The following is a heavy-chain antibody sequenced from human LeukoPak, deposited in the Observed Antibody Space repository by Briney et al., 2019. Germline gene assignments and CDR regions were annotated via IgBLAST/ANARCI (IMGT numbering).Heavy chain of an antibody. D-gene: IGHD3-10*01. CDR1: GGSISSGSYY. CDR2: IYTSGST. V-gene: IGHV4-61*02. J-gene: IGHJ6*03. Sequence: SQTLSLTCTVSGGSISSGSYYWSWIRQPAGKGLEWIGRIYTSGSTNYNPSLKSRVTISVDTSKNQFSLKLSSVTAADTAVYYCARDRYYYGSGITYYMDVWGKGTTVTISS. CDR3: ARDRYYYGSGITYYMDV.